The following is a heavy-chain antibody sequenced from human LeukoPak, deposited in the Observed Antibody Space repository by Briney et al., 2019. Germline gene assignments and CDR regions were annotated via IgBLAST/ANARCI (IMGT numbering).Heavy chain of an antibody. D-gene: IGHD3-16*01. CDR2: IYHSGST. Sequence: SETLSLTCAVSGYSISSGYYWGWIRQPPGKGLEWIGSIYHSGSTYYNPSLKSRVTISVDTSKNQFSLELSSVTAADTAVYYCARGIPPRGGHFDYWGQGTLVTVSS. J-gene: IGHJ4*02. CDR1: GYSISSGYY. CDR3: ARGIPPRGGHFDY. V-gene: IGHV4-38-2*01.